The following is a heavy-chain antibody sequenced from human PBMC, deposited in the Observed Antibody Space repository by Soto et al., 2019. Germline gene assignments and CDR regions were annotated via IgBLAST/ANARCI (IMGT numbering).Heavy chain of an antibody. CDR3: ARMVGVVPAAMPSDYYYYYGMDV. CDR2: IDWDDDK. V-gene: IGHV2-70*01. Sequence: GSGPTLVNPTQTLTLTCTFSGFSLSTSGMCVSWIRQPPGKALEWLALIDWDDDKYYSTSLKTRLTISKDTSKNQVVLTMTNMDPVDTATYYCARMVGVVPAAMPSDYYYYYGMDVWGQGTTVTVSS. D-gene: IGHD2-2*01. J-gene: IGHJ6*02. CDR1: GFSLSTSGMC.